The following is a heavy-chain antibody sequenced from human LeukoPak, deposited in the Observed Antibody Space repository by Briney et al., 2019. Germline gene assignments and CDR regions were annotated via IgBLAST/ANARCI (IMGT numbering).Heavy chain of an antibody. CDR3: AKDRILVGATTWFDY. D-gene: IGHD1-26*01. CDR2: ISGSGGST. Sequence: QPGGSLRLSCAASGFTFSSYAMSWVRQAPGKGLEWVSGISGSGGSTYYADSVKGRFTISRDNSKNTLYLHMNSLRAEDTAVYYCAKDRILVGATTWFDYWGQGTLVTVSS. CDR1: GFTFSSYA. V-gene: IGHV3-23*01. J-gene: IGHJ4*02.